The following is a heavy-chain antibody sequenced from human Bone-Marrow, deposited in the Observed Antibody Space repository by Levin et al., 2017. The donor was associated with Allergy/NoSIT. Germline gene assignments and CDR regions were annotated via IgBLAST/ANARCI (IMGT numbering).Heavy chain of an antibody. CDR2: IYYTGRT. J-gene: IGHJ4*02. V-gene: IGHV4-39*01. CDR1: GGSIYTSSYY. D-gene: IGHD3-22*01. CDR3: ARQEGYDSSGYSNETDY. Sequence: SETLSLTCTVSGGSIYTSSYYWGWIRQPPGTGLEWIGSIYYTGRTYHNPSLKSRVTISEDTAKNQFSLKLSSVTAADTAVYYCARQEGYDSSGYSNETDYWGQGTLVTVSS.